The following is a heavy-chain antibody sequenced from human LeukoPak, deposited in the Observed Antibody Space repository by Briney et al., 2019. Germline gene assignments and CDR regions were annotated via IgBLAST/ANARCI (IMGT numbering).Heavy chain of an antibody. CDR1: GLTFDDYA. CDR2: ISWNSGSI. J-gene: IGHJ4*02. D-gene: IGHD3-22*01. V-gene: IGHV3-9*01. CDR3: AKDSDRDSSGYFCLDY. Sequence: PGRSLRLSCAASGLTFDDYAMPWVRQAPGKGLEWVSGISWNSGSIGYADSVKGRFTISRDNAKNSLYLQMNSLRAEDTALYYCAKDSDRDSSGYFCLDYWGQGTLVTVSS.